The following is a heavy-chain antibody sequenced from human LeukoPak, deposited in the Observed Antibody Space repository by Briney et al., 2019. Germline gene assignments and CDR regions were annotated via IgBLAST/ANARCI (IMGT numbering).Heavy chain of an antibody. CDR3: ARKSASGWYYFDY. CDR2: IDFRGNT. V-gene: IGHV4-39*07. Sequence: SETLSLTCTVSGGSISSSGYYWGWIRQPPGKCLEWIGSIDFRGNTCYIPSLMSRLTISADTAKNQFSLKLSSVTAADTAVYYCARKSASGWYYFDYWGQGTLVTVSS. D-gene: IGHD6-19*01. CDR1: GGSISSSGYY. J-gene: IGHJ4*02.